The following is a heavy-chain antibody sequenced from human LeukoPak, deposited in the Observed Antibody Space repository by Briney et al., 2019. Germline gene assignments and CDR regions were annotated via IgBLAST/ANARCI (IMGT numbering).Heavy chain of an antibody. Sequence: ASVKVSCKASGGTFSSYAISWVRQAPGQGLEWMGWISAYNGNTNYAQKLQGRVTMTTDTSTSTAYMELRSLRSDDTAVYYCAYALQQLAVNWFDPWGQGTLVTVSS. V-gene: IGHV1-18*01. CDR2: ISAYNGNT. CDR1: GGTFSSYA. D-gene: IGHD6-13*01. J-gene: IGHJ5*02. CDR3: AYALQQLAVNWFDP.